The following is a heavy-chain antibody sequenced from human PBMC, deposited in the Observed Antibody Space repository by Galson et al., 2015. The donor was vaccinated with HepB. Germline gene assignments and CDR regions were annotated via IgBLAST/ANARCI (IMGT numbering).Heavy chain of an antibody. J-gene: IGHJ6*02. CDR2: IIPILQIL. CDR3: VRGEKATDWYGNFYYYGMGV. V-gene: IGHV1-69*04. D-gene: IGHD3-9*01. Sequence: RQAPGQGLEWMGRIIPILQILNYAQKFQGRLTITADKSTSTVYMELSSLRSEDTAVYYCVRGEKATDWYGNFYYYGMGVWGQGTTVTVSS.